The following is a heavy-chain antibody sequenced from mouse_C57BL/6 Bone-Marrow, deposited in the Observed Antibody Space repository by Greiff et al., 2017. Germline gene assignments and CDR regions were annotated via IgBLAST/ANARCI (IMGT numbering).Heavy chain of an antibody. CDR2: IYPGDGDT. J-gene: IGHJ2*01. CDR3: ARDYYGSSPCDY. V-gene: IGHV1-80*01. CDR1: GYAFSSYW. D-gene: IGHD1-1*01. Sequence: VQLQQSGAELVKPGASVKISCKASGYAFSSYWMNWVKQRPGQGLEWIGQIYPGDGDTNYNGKFKGKATLTADKSSSTAYMQLSSLTSEDSAVYFCARDYYGSSPCDYWGEGTTLTVSS.